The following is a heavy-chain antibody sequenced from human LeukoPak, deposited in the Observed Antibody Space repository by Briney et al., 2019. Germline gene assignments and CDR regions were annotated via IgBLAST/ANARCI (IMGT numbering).Heavy chain of an antibody. Sequence: GGSLRLSCAASGFTFSSYGMHWVRQAPGKGLEWVAVISYDGSNKYYADSVKGRFTISRDNSKNTLYLQMNSLRAEDTAVYYCAKSDPMIVVAVGYWGQGTLVTVSS. V-gene: IGHV3-30*18. D-gene: IGHD3-22*01. CDR2: ISYDGSNK. CDR1: GFTFSSYG. J-gene: IGHJ4*02. CDR3: AKSDPMIVVAVGY.